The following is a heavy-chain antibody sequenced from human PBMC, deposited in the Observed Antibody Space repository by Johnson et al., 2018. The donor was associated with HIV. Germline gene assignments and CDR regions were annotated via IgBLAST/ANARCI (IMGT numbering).Heavy chain of an antibody. V-gene: IGHV3-30*02. D-gene: IGHD3-9*01. J-gene: IGHJ3*02. CDR1: GFIFNTFG. CDR3: AREEGSDILTRGDAFDI. Sequence: QVQLVESGGGVVQPGGSLRLSCAASGFIFNTFGMHWVRQAPGKGLEWVAFIRYDGSEKYYVDSVKGRFTISRDNAKNSLSLQMNSLRAEDTAIYYCAREEGSDILTRGDAFDIWGQGTMVAVSS. CDR2: IRYDGSEK.